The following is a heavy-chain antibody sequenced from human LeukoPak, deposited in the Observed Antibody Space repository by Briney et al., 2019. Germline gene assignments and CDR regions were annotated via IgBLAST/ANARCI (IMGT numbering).Heavy chain of an antibody. V-gene: IGHV3-15*01. CDR1: GGPISSYY. Sequence: PSETLSLTCTVSGGPISSYYWSWIRQPPGKGLEWIGRIKSKTDGGTTDYAAPVKGRFTISRDDSENTLYLQMNSLKTEDTAVYYCTTEFMAWGQGTLVTVSS. D-gene: IGHD3-10*01. CDR3: TTEFMA. J-gene: IGHJ5*02. CDR2: IKSKTDGGTT.